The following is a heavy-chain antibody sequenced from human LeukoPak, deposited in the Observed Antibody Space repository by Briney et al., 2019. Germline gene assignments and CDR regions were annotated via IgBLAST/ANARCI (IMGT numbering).Heavy chain of an antibody. Sequence: SQTLSRTCAVSGGSISSGGYSWSWIRQPPGKGLEWIGYIYHSGSTYYNPSLKSRVTISVDRSKNQFSLKLSSVTAADTAVYYCARLVGAPDYYGMDVWGQGTTVTVSS. CDR2: IYHSGST. J-gene: IGHJ6*02. CDR3: ARLVGAPDYYGMDV. CDR1: GGSISSGGYS. D-gene: IGHD2-15*01. V-gene: IGHV4-30-2*01.